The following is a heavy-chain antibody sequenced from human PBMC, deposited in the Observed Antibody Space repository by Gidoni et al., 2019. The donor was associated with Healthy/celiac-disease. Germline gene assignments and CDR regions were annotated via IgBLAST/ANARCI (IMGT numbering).Heavy chain of an antibody. CDR2: IKQDGSEK. Sequence: EVQLVASGGGLVQPGGSLSISCAASGFTFSSYWLSWVRQAPGKGLEWVANIKQDGSEKYYVDSVKGRFTISRDNAKNSLYLQMNRLSADDTAVYYCARAYYDFWSGYFGREAFDIWGQGTMVTVSS. D-gene: IGHD3-3*01. V-gene: IGHV3-7*04. CDR3: ARAYYDFWSGYFGREAFDI. CDR1: GFTFSSYW. J-gene: IGHJ3*02.